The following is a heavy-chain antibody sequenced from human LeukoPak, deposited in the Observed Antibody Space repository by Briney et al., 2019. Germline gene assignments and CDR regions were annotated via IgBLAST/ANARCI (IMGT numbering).Heavy chain of an antibody. J-gene: IGHJ4*02. CDR2: IKSKTDGGTT. D-gene: IGHD4-17*01. CDR1: GFTFSNAW. Sequence: GGSLRLSCAASGFTFSNAWMSWVRQAPGKGLEWVGRIKSKTDGGTTDYAAPVKGRFTILRDDSKNTLYLQMNSLRPEDTAVYYCARDSYGDANFDSWGQGTLVTVSS. V-gene: IGHV3-15*05. CDR3: ARDSYGDANFDS.